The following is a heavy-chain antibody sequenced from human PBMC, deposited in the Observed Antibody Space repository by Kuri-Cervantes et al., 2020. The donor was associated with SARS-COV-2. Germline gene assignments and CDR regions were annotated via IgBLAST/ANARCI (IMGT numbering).Heavy chain of an antibody. Sequence: GESLKISCAASGFTFSSYAMHWVRQAPGKGLEWVAVISYDGSNKYYADSVEGRFTISRDNSKNTLYLQMNSLRAEDTAVYYCARESIAANLGAFDIWGQGTMVTVSS. D-gene: IGHD6-6*01. CDR2: ISYDGSNK. CDR3: ARESIAANLGAFDI. V-gene: IGHV3-30-3*01. CDR1: GFTFSSYA. J-gene: IGHJ3*02.